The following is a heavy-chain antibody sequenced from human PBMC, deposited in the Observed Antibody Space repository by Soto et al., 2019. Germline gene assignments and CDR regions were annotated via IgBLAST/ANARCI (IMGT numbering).Heavy chain of an antibody. D-gene: IGHD2-2*02. Sequence: SQTLSLTCAISGDSVSSNSAAWNWIRQSPSRGLEWLGRTYYRSKWYNDYAVSVKSRITINPDTSKNQFSLPLNSVNPEDTAVYYCARDRVYCSSTSCYKGWFDPWGQGTMVTVSS. CDR3: ARDRVYCSSTSCYKGWFDP. CDR2: TYYRSKWYN. V-gene: IGHV6-1*01. J-gene: IGHJ5*02. CDR1: GDSVSSNSAA.